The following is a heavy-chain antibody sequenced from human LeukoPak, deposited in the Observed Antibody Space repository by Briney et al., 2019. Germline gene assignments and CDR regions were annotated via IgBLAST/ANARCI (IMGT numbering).Heavy chain of an antibody. J-gene: IGHJ2*01. V-gene: IGHV3-11*04. CDR3: ARVPLATYWYFDL. CDR1: GFTFSDYY. CDR2: ISSSSSTI. Sequence: GGSLRLSCAASGFTFSDYYMSWIRQAPGKGLEWVSYISSSSSTIYYADSVKGRFTISRDNAKNSLYLQMNSLRAEDTAVYYCARVPLATYWYFDLWCRGTLVTVSS.